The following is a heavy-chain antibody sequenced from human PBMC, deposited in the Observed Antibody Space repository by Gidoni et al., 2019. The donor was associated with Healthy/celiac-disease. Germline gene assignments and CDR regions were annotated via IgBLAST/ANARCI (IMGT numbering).Heavy chain of an antibody. D-gene: IGHD2-15*01. Sequence: QVQLVQSGAEVKKPGASVKVSCKASGYTFTGYYMHWVRQAPGQWLEWMGRINPNSGGTNYAQKFQGSVTMTRDTSISTAYMELSRLRSDDTAVYYCARVGPTVTRAFDIWGQGTMVTVSS. V-gene: IGHV1-2*06. J-gene: IGHJ3*02. CDR2: INPNSGGT. CDR3: ARVGPTVTRAFDI. CDR1: GYTFTGYY.